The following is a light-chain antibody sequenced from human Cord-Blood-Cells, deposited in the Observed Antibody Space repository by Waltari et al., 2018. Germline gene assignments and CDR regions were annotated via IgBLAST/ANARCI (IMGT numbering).Light chain of an antibody. CDR1: QGISSY. J-gene: IGKJ4*01. V-gene: IGKV1-8*01. CDR2: AAS. CDR3: QQYYSYPLT. Sequence: AIRMTQSPSSFSASTGDRVTITCRASQGISSYLAWYQQKPGKAPKLLIYAASTLPSGVPSRCSGSGSGTDFTLTISCLQSEDFATYYCQQYYSYPLTFGGGTKVEIK.